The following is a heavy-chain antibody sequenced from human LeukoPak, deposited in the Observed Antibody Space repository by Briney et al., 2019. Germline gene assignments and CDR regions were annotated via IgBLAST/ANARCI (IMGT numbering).Heavy chain of an antibody. CDR1: GGSISSSSYY. CDR2: IYYSGST. CDR3: ARGGRDGYNYGY. D-gene: IGHD5-24*01. J-gene: IGHJ4*02. Sequence: SETLSLTCTVSGGSISSSSYYWGWIRQPPGKGLEWIGSIYYSGSTYYNPSLKSRVTISVDTSKNQFSLKLSSVTAADTAVYYRARGGRDGYNYGYWGQGTLVTVSS. V-gene: IGHV4-39*07.